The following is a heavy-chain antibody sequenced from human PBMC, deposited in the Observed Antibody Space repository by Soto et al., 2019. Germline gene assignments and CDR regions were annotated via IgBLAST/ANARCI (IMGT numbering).Heavy chain of an antibody. CDR1: GGSISSYY. D-gene: IGHD2-15*01. CDR2: IYTSGST. CDR3: ARGPDCSGGSCSGYYFDY. J-gene: IGHJ4*02. Sequence: SETLSLTCTVSGGSISSYYWSWIRQPAGKGLEWIGRIYTSGSTNYNPSLKSRVTMSVDTSKNQFSLKLSSVTAADTAVYYCARGPDCSGGSCSGYYFDYWGQGTLVPSPQ. V-gene: IGHV4-4*07.